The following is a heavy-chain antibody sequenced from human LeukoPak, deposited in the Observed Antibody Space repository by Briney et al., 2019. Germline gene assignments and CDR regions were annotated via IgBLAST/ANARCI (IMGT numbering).Heavy chain of an antibody. CDR3: ARYYVLELREGLDY. D-gene: IGHD1-26*01. CDR1: GYTFTGYY. Sequence: GASVKVSCKASGYTFTGYYMQWERQAPGQGLEWMGWVNPNSGGTNYAQKFQGRVTMTRDTSISTAYMELSRLRSDDTAVYYCARYYVLELREGLDYWGQGTLVTVSS. CDR2: VNPNSGGT. V-gene: IGHV1-2*02. J-gene: IGHJ4*02.